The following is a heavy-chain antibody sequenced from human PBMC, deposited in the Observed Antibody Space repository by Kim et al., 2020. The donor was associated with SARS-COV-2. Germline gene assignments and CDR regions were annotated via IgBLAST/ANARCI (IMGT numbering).Heavy chain of an antibody. CDR1: GFSFNSYS. Sequence: GGSLRLSCAASGFSFNSYSLIWVRQAPGKGLEWVSYISSRSSFIYYADSVKGRFTISRDNAKNSLYLQMNSLRAEDTAVYHCARDVARLGKYGMDVWGQGTTVTVSS. CDR3: ARDVARLGKYGMDV. V-gene: IGHV3-21*01. CDR2: ISSRSSFI. J-gene: IGHJ6*02. D-gene: IGHD1-26*01.